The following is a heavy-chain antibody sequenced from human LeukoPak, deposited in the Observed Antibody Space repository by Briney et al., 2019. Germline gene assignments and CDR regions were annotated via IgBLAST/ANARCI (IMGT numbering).Heavy chain of an antibody. J-gene: IGHJ3*02. V-gene: IGHV3-30*02. D-gene: IGHD5-12*01. CDR3: AREVRIKGDYSGYDGGLGAFDI. Sequence: GGSLRLSCGASGFTFRNFWMNWVRQAPGKGLEWVAFIRYDGSNKYYADSVKGRFTISRDNSKNTLYLQMNSLRAEDTAVYYCAREVRIKGDYSGYDGGLGAFDIWGQGTMVTVSS. CDR1: GFTFRNFW. CDR2: IRYDGSNK.